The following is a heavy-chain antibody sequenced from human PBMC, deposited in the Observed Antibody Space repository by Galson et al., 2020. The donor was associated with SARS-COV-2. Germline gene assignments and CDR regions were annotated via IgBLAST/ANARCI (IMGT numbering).Heavy chain of an antibody. Sequence: SLKISCAASGFTFDDYAMHWVRQAPGKGLEWVSGISWNSGSIGYADSVKGRFTISRDNAKNSLYLQMNSLRAEDTALYYCAKDNGPLMVRGVMGLDYWGQGTLVTVSS. CDR1: GFTFDDYA. D-gene: IGHD3-10*01. V-gene: IGHV3-9*01. J-gene: IGHJ4*02. CDR3: AKDNGPLMVRGVMGLDY. CDR2: ISWNSGSI.